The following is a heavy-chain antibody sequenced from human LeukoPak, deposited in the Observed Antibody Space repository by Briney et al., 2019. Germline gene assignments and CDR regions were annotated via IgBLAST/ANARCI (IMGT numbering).Heavy chain of an antibody. CDR3: ASIPPYYDILTGYSWAGYYYGMDV. CDR1: GFTLSNYN. J-gene: IGHJ6*02. D-gene: IGHD3-9*01. Sequence: GALRLSCAASGFTLSNYNMNWVRQAPGKGLEWVSSISSSSDYIYYADSVKGRFTISRDNAKNSLYLQMNSLRAEDTAVYYCASIPPYYDILTGYSWAGYYYGMDVWGQGTTVTVSS. CDR2: ISSSSDYI. V-gene: IGHV3-21*01.